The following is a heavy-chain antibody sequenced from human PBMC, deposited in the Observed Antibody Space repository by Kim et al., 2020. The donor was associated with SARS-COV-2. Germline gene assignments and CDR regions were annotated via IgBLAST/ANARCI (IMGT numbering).Heavy chain of an antibody. J-gene: IGHJ4*02. Sequence: SETLSLTCTVSSDSISSYYWSWIRQLPGKGQEWIGYIFHSGSTNYNPSLKSRVTISWDTSRNQFSLDLTSVSDADTAVYYCARSEGRASWHQFDYWGQG. CDR1: SDSISSYY. V-gene: IGHV4-59*01. CDR2: IFHSGST. CDR3: ARSEGRASWHQFDY.